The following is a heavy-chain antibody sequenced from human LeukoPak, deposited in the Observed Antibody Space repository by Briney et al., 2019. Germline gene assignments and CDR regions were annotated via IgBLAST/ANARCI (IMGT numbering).Heavy chain of an antibody. Sequence: PGGSLRLSCAASGFTFDDYGMSWVRQAPGKGLEWVSGINWNGGSTGYADSVKGRFTISGDNAKNSLYLQMNSLRAEDTALYYCARAGNSGWYYNWFDPWGQGTLVTVSS. CDR1: GFTFDDYG. D-gene: IGHD6-19*01. V-gene: IGHV3-20*04. J-gene: IGHJ5*02. CDR2: INWNGGST. CDR3: ARAGNSGWYYNWFDP.